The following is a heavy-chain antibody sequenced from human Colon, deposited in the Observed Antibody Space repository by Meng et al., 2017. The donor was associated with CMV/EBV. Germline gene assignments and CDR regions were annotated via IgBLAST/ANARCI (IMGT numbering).Heavy chain of an antibody. V-gene: IGHV3-48*03. Sequence: GGSLRLSCVASGFTFGGYEMIWVRQAPGKGLEWVSFIDYSGTTKYYLDSVKGRFTISRDNDKNPLYLQMNSLRAEDTAAYYCANKMPGNNYHGMDRWGQGTTVTVSS. CDR3: ANKMPGNNYHGMDR. J-gene: IGHJ6*02. CDR2: IDYSGTTK. CDR1: GFTFGGYE. D-gene: IGHD1-20*01.